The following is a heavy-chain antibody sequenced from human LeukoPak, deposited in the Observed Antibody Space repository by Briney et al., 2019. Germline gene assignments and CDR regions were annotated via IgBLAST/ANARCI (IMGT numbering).Heavy chain of an antibody. CDR1: GASISSYY. CDR3: ARARGGSGSYGHFDY. J-gene: IGHJ4*02. V-gene: IGHV4-4*07. D-gene: IGHD1-26*01. CDR2: IYTSGST. Sequence: PSETLSLTCTVSGASISSYYWTWIRQPAGEGLEWIGRIYTSGSTNYNPSLKSRVTMSVDTSKNQLSPKLSSVTAADTAVYYCARARGGSGSYGHFDYWGQGTLVTVSS.